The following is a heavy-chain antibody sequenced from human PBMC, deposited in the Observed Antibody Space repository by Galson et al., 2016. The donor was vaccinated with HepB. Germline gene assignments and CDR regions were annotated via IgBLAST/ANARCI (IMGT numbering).Heavy chain of an antibody. J-gene: IGHJ4*02. CDR1: GYTFTDYY. D-gene: IGHD5-18*01. CDR2: INPSGGTT. V-gene: IGHV1-46*01. Sequence: SVKVSCKASGYTFTDYYVNWVRQVPGQGLEWMGIINPSGGTTNYAQKFRGRVTMTRDTSTRTVFMELSSLRSEDSAVYYCARVRGYRYGYGGFRVDYWGQGTLVTVSS. CDR3: ARVRGYRYGYGGFRVDY.